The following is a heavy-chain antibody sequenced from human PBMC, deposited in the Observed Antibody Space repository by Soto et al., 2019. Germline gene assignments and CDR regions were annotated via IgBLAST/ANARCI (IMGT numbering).Heavy chain of an antibody. D-gene: IGHD3-9*01. CDR3: ARDREPDGIWTFDS. CDR2: SFSTGGT. CDR1: GFTLGKYT. Sequence: PGGSLRVSCAASGFTLGKYTMGWVRQAPGKGLEWVAESFSTGGTEYADSVKGRLTISRDNSRNMLFLQMNSLGVEDTALYYCARDREPDGIWTFDSWGQGTLVTVSS. J-gene: IGHJ4*02. V-gene: IGHV3-23*01.